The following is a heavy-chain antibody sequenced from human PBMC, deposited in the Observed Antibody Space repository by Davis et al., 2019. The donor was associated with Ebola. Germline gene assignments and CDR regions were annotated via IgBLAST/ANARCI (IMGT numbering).Heavy chain of an antibody. CDR3: AKLSTAVTSFDF. CDR1: GGSINAYH. D-gene: IGHD4-17*01. V-gene: IGHV4-4*09. J-gene: IGHJ4*02. CDR2: VYFNGRI. Sequence: GSLRLSCTVSGGSINAYHLSWIRQPPGKGLELIGYVYFNGRIKYNPSLKSRVTVSVDTSKNQFSLKVTSVTAADTAVYYCAKLSTAVTSFDFWGQGSLVTVSS.